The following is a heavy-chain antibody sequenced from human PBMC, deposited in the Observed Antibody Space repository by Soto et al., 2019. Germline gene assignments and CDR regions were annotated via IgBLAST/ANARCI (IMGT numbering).Heavy chain of an antibody. Sequence: EVQLLESGGGLVQPGGSLRLSCAASGFTFSSYAMSWVRQAPGKGLAWVSAISGSGGSTYYADSVKGRFTISRDNSKNTLYLQLNILRAEDTAVYYCAKDTDPVDTAMVNPFGGVFDYWGQGTLLTVSS. CDR3: AKDTDPVDTAMVNPFGGVFDY. V-gene: IGHV3-23*01. CDR2: ISGSGGST. J-gene: IGHJ4*02. D-gene: IGHD5-18*01. CDR1: GFTFSSYA.